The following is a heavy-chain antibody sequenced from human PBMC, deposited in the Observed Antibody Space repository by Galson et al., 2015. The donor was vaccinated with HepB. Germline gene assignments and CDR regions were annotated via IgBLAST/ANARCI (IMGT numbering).Heavy chain of an antibody. CDR2: ISYDGSNK. Sequence: SLRLSCAASGFTFSSYGMHWVRQAPGKGLEWVAVISYDGSNKYYADSVKGRFTISRDNSKNTLYLQMNSLRAEDTAVYYCAKARGYSYGYYFDYWGQGTLVTVSS. CDR3: AKARGYSYGYYFDY. J-gene: IGHJ4*02. V-gene: IGHV3-30*18. CDR1: GFTFSSYG. D-gene: IGHD5-18*01.